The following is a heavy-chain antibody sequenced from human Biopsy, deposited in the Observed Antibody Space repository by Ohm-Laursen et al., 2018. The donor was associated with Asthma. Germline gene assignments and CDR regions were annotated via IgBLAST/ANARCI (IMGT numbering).Heavy chain of an antibody. CDR1: GYTFNSAG. CDR2: ISVYNGNT. J-gene: IGHJ3*02. V-gene: IGHV1-18*01. D-gene: IGHD3-9*01. Sequence: GASVKVSCKTSGYTFNSAGITWVRQAPGQGLEWMGWISVYNGNTKVAQKLQDRVTMITDTSTSTAYMELRSLRSDDTAVYYCARTYYDFLTGQVNDAFAIWGQGTVVTVSS. CDR3: ARTYYDFLTGQVNDAFAI.